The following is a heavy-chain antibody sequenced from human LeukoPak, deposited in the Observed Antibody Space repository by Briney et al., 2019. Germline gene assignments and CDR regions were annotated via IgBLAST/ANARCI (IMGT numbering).Heavy chain of an antibody. J-gene: IGHJ4*02. D-gene: IGHD5-24*01. CDR2: IYSGGST. CDR1: GFPFSSHG. Sequence: PGGTLRLSCAGSGFPFSSHGMNWVRQAPGKGLEWVSVIYSGGSTYYADSVKGRFTISRDNSRNTLHLQMNSLRAEDTAVYYCARGRDGYSSWGQGTLVTVSS. V-gene: IGHV3-53*01. CDR3: ARGRDGYSS.